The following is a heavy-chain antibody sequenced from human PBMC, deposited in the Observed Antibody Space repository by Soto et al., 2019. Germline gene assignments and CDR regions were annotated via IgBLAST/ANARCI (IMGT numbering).Heavy chain of an antibody. CDR3: ARHSVVVVPAATGYYYGMDV. D-gene: IGHD2-2*01. V-gene: IGHV5-10-1*03. CDR2: IDPSDSYT. J-gene: IGHJ6*02. CDR1: GYSFTSYW. Sequence: EVQLVQSGAEVKKPGESLRISCKGSGYSFTSYWIGWVRQMPGKGLEWMGRIDPSDSYTNYSPSFQGHVTISADKSISTAYLQWSSLKASDTAMYYCARHSVVVVPAATGYYYGMDVWGQGTTVTVSS.